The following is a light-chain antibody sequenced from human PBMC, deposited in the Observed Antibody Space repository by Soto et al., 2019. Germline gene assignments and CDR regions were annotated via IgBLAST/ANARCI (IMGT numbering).Light chain of an antibody. J-gene: IGKJ1*01. CDR2: DAS. Sequence: GDRVTITCRASQSISSWLAWYQQKPGKAPKFLIYDASNLESGVPSRFSGSGSGTDFTLTISRLEPEDFAVYYCQQYDNSAWTFGQGTKVDIK. CDR1: QSISSW. CDR3: QQYDNSAWT. V-gene: IGKV1-5*01.